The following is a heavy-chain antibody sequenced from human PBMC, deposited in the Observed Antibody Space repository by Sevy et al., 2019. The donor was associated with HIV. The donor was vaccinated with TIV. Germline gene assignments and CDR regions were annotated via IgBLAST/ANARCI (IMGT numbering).Heavy chain of an antibody. CDR3: ARHREDGARFYYYYYMDV. CDR1: GGSISSSSYY. J-gene: IGHJ6*03. CDR2: IYYSGST. Sequence: SETLSLTCTVSGGSISSSSYYWGWIRQPPGKGLEWIGSIYYSGSTYYNPSLKSRVTISVDTSKNQFSLKLSSVTAAETAVYYCARHREDGARFYYYYYMDVWGKGTTVTVSS. D-gene: IGHD1-26*01. V-gene: IGHV4-39*01.